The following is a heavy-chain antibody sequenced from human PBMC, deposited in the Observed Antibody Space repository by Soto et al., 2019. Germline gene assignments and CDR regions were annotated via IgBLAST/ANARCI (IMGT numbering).Heavy chain of an antibody. D-gene: IGHD5-12*01. V-gene: IGHV4-34*01. CDR2: INHSGST. CDR3: ARRPVTGGYTGNWFDP. Sequence: PSETLSLTCAVYGGSFSGYYWSWIRQPPGKGLEWIGEINHSGSTNYNPSLKSRVTISVDTSKNQFSLKLSSVTAADTAVYYCARRPVTGGYTGNWFDPWGQGTLVTVSS. J-gene: IGHJ5*02. CDR1: GGSFSGYY.